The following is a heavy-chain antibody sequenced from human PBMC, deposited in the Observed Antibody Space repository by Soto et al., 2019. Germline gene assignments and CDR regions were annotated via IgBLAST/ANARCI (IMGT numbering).Heavy chain of an antibody. CDR3: ARRRGSIAAPRYYYYYGMDV. V-gene: IGHV4-34*01. D-gene: IGHD6-6*01. J-gene: IGHJ6*02. CDR2: INHSGNT. Sequence: SETLSLTCAVYGGSFSGYYWSWIRQPPGKGLEWIGDINHSGNTNYNPSLKSRVTISVDKSKNQFSLKLSSVTAADTAVYYCARRRGSIAAPRYYYYYGMDVWGQGTTVTVSS. CDR1: GGSFSGYY.